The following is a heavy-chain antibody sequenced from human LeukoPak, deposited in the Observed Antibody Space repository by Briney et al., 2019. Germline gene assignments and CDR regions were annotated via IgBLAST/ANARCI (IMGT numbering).Heavy chain of an antibody. D-gene: IGHD3-10*01. CDR1: GGSFSGYY. CDR3: ARTRYYYGSRSYGAPYYFDY. Sequence: SETLSLTCAVYGGSFSGYYWSWIRQPPGKGLEWIGEINHSGSTNYNPSLKNRLTISVDTSKNQFSLKLSSVTAADTAVYYCARTRYYYGSRSYGAPYYFDYWGQGTLVTISS. CDR2: INHSGST. V-gene: IGHV4-34*01. J-gene: IGHJ4*02.